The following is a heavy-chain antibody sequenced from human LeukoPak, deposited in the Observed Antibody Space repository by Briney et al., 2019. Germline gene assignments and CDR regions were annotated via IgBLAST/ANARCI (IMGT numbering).Heavy chain of an antibody. CDR2: MNPNSGNT. D-gene: IGHD6-13*01. Sequence: ASVKVSCKASGGTFSSYAISWVRQAPGQGLEWMGWMNPNSGNTGYAQKFQGRVTMTRNTSISTAYMELSSLRSEDTAVYYCARALYSSSWFYYYYYYMDVWGKGTTVTVSS. J-gene: IGHJ6*03. CDR3: ARALYSSSWFYYYYYYMDV. V-gene: IGHV1-8*02. CDR1: GGTFSSYA.